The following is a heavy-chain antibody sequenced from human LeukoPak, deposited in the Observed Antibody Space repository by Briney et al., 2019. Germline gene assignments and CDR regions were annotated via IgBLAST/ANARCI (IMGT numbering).Heavy chain of an antibody. D-gene: IGHD3-16*02. CDR3: ARGNSVGDIAWWFDP. Sequence: VASVKVSCKASGYTFTSHFMHGVRQAPGQGLEWMGLIKPSGSSTLYAQKCQGRVTLTRDMSTTTDYMELSSLRSEDTAVYYCARGNSVGDIAWWFDPWGQETLVTVSS. CDR1: GYTFTSHF. J-gene: IGHJ5*02. V-gene: IGHV1-46*01. CDR2: IKPSGSST.